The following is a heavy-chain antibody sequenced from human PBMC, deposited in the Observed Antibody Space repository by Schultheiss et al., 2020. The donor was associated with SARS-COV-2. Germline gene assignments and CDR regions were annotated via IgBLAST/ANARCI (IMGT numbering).Heavy chain of an antibody. CDR1: GFTFSSYG. Sequence: GSLRLSCAASGFTFSSYGMHWVRQAPGKGLEWVSSISSSSSYIYYADSVKGRFTISRDNAKNSLYLQMNSLRAGDTAVYYCARGREFDPWGQGTLVTVSS. CDR2: ISSSSSYI. J-gene: IGHJ5*02. CDR3: ARGREFDP. V-gene: IGHV3-21*01.